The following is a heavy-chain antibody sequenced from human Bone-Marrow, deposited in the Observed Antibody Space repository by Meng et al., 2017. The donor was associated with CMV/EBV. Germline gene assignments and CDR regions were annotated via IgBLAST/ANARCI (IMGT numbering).Heavy chain of an antibody. Sequence: GESLKISCVASGFTFSSYGMHWVRQAPGKGLEWVAFIRYDGSNKYYADSVKGRFTISRDNSKNTLYLQMNSLRAEDTAVYYCAKGAGTRYDFWSGYYTGIESYYYYGMDVWGQGTTVTVSS. CDR3: AKGAGTRYDFWSGYYTGIESYYYYGMDV. D-gene: IGHD3-3*01. CDR1: GFTFSSYG. J-gene: IGHJ6*02. CDR2: IRYDGSNK. V-gene: IGHV3-30*02.